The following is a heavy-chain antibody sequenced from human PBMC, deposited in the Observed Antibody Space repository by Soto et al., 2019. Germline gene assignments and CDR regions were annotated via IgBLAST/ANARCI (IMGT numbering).Heavy chain of an antibody. Sequence: QVQLVQSGAEVKSPGSSVKVSCKASGGTFNSDVINWVRQAPGQGLEWMGRIIPVLDRADYAQNFQGRVTITADKSTPTAHLEMSGLRSEDTAVFYCARSGSVTTQYYHGMDVWGQGTTVTVSS. CDR2: IIPVLDRA. CDR3: ARSGSVTTQYYHGMDV. D-gene: IGHD4-17*01. J-gene: IGHJ6*02. CDR1: GGTFNSDV. V-gene: IGHV1-69*04.